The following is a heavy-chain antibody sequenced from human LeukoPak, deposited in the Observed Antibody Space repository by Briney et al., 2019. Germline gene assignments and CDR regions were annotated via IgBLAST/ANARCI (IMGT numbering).Heavy chain of an antibody. J-gene: IGHJ4*02. CDR2: IIPIFGTA. D-gene: IGHD6-6*01. Sequence: SVKVSCKASGGTFSSYAISWVRQAPGQELEWMGGIIPIFGTANYAQKFQGRVTITADESTSTAYMELSSLRSEDTAVYYCARVEYSSSSPFDYWGQGTLVTVSS. V-gene: IGHV1-69*13. CDR3: ARVEYSSSSPFDY. CDR1: GGTFSSYA.